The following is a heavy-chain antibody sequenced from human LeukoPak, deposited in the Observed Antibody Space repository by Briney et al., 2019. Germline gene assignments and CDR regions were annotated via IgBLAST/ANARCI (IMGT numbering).Heavy chain of an antibody. CDR3: ARHSRYYYDSSGFDI. V-gene: IGHV5-51*01. CDR1: GYTFSTYW. Sequence: GESLKISCKGFGYTFSTYWIAWVRQMPGKGLEWMGIIYPADSDTRYSPSFQGQVTISADKSISTAYLQWSSLKASDTAMYYCARHSRYYYDSSGFDIWGQGTMVTVSS. J-gene: IGHJ3*02. D-gene: IGHD3-22*01. CDR2: IYPADSDT.